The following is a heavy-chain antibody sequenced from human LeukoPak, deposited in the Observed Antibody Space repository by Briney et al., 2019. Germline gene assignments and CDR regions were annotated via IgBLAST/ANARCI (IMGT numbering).Heavy chain of an antibody. CDR1: GFTFSSYA. V-gene: IGHV3-23*01. CDR2: ISGSGGST. D-gene: IGHD3-22*01. Sequence: GGSLRFSCAASGFTFSSYAMSWVRQAPGKGLEWVSAISGSGGSTYYADSVKGRFTISRDNSKNTLYLQMNSLRAEDTAVYYCAKGHDYYDSSGYWIFYFDYWGQGTLVTVSS. CDR3: AKGHDYYDSSGYWIFYFDY. J-gene: IGHJ4*02.